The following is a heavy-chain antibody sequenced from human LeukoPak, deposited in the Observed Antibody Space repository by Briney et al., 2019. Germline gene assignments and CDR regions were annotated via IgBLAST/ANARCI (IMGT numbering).Heavy chain of an antibody. Sequence: SGTLSLTCTVSDGSINSFYWSWIRQPPGKGLEWIGYIYYSGSTNYNPSLKSRVTISVDTSKNQFSLKLSSVTAADTAVYYCARTTEGGYTYGYSYYYYMDVWGKGTTVTISS. CDR2: IYYSGST. CDR1: DGSINSFY. CDR3: ARTTEGGYTYGYSYYYYMDV. V-gene: IGHV4-59*01. D-gene: IGHD5-18*01. J-gene: IGHJ6*03.